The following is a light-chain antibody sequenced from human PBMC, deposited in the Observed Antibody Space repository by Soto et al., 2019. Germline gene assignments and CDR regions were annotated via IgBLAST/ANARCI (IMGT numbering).Light chain of an antibody. Sequence: EIVMTQSPATLSVSPGERATLSCMASQSVNSNLVWFQQKPGQAPRLLIYGASTRATGIPGRFSGSGFGTEFTLTISSLQSEDFAVYYCQQYNNWLWTFGQGTKVEIK. CDR1: QSVNSN. V-gene: IGKV3-15*01. CDR3: QQYNNWLWT. J-gene: IGKJ1*01. CDR2: GAS.